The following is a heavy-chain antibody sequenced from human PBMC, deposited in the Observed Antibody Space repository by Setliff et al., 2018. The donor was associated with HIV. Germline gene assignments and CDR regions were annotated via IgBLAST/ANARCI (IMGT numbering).Heavy chain of an antibody. V-gene: IGHV1-69*13. Sequence: SVKVSCKAAGGTFSGHAINWVRQAPGQGVEWVGEIIPLFGTAHYAQGFQGRVTITADASTSTAYMELSRLKSADTAVYYCARDQVFSRWYWFDPWGQGTLVTVSS. D-gene: IGHD6-13*01. CDR2: IIPLFGTA. CDR3: ARDQVFSRWYWFDP. CDR1: GGTFSGHA. J-gene: IGHJ5*02.